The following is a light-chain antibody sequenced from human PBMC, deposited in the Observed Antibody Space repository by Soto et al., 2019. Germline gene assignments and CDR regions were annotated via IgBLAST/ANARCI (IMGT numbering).Light chain of an antibody. Sequence: DIQMTQSPSSLSASVGDRVTITCRASQSISSYFNWYQQKPGKAPKLLIYAASSLQSGVPSRFSGSASGTDFTLTISSLHTEDFATDYCQQSYSPPRTFDQGTKVEIK. CDR3: QQSYSPPRT. V-gene: IGKV1-39*01. J-gene: IGKJ1*01. CDR1: QSISSY. CDR2: AAS.